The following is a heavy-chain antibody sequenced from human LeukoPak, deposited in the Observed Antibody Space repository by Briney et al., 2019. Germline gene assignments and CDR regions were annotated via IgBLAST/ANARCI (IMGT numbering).Heavy chain of an antibody. CDR1: GGSFSGYY. V-gene: IGHV4-34*01. CDR2: IYYSGST. J-gene: IGHJ6*03. D-gene: IGHD3-3*01. Sequence: SETLSLTCAVYGGSFSGYYWGWIRQPPGKGLEWIGSIYYSGSTYYNPSLKSRVTISVDTSKNQFSLKLSSVTAADTAVYYCARMYYDFWSGYYNYYYYMDVWGKGTTVTVSS. CDR3: ARMYYDFWSGYYNYYYYMDV.